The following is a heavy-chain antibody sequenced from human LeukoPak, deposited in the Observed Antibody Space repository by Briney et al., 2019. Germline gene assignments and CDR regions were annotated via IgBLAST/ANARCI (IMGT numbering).Heavy chain of an antibody. Sequence: ASVKVSCKASGYTFTSYSISWVRQAPGQGLEWMGWISAYNGNTNYAQKLQGRVTMTTDTSTSTAYMELRSLRSDDTAVYYCASAPIVSQSYHDFWSGYYMHYWGQGTLVTVSS. D-gene: IGHD3-3*01. CDR2: ISAYNGNT. CDR1: GYTFTSYS. J-gene: IGHJ4*02. CDR3: ASAPIVSQSYHDFWSGYYMHY. V-gene: IGHV1-18*01.